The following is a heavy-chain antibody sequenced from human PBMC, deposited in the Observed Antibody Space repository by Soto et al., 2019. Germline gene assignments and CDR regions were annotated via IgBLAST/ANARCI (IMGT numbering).Heavy chain of an antibody. CDR2: IIPIFGTA. D-gene: IGHD1-7*01. CDR3: ARFPGITGTMASGSSFFDY. V-gene: IGHV1-69*13. J-gene: IGHJ4*02. Sequence: GASVKVSCKASGGTFSSYAISWVRQAPGQGLEWMGGIIPIFGTANYAQKFQGRVTITADESTSTAYMELSSLRSEDTAVYYCARFPGITGTMASGSSFFDYWGQGTLVTVS. CDR1: GGTFSSYA.